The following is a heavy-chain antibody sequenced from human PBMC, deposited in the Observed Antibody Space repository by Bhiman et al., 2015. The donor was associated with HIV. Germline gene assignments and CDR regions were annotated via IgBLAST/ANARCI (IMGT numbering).Heavy chain of an antibody. CDR2: ISDDGSNK. CDR3: AGCEWELSPAFNY. CDR1: GFTFSSYG. Sequence: QVQLVESGGGVVQPGRSLRLSCAASGFTFSSYGMHWVRQAPGKGLEWVAVISDDGSNKYYADSVKGRFTISRDNSKNTLYLQMNSLRADDTAVYYCAGCEWELSPAFNYWGQGTLVTVSS. J-gene: IGHJ4*02. V-gene: IGHV3-30*03. D-gene: IGHD1-26*01.